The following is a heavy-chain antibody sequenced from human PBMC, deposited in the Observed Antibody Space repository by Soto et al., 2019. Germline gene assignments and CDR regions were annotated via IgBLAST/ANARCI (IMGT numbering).Heavy chain of an antibody. V-gene: IGHV3-30*18. CDR1: GFTFNIYG. D-gene: IGHD6-25*01. J-gene: IGHJ4*02. CDR2: ISYDGSNQ. CDR3: AKDQASGQRSFDS. Sequence: GGSLRLSCAASGFTFNIYGMHWVRQAPDKGLEWVALISYDGSNQYYADSVKGRFTISRDNSKNTLFLQMNSLRADDTAVYYCAKDQASGQRSFDSWGQGTLVTVSS.